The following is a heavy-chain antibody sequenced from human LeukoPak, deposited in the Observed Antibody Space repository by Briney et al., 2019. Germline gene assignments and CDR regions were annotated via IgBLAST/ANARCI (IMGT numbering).Heavy chain of an antibody. CDR1: GFTVSSNY. J-gene: IGHJ4*02. Sequence: GGSLRLSCAASGFTVSSNYMSWVRQALGKGLEWVSVIYSGGSTYYADSLKGRFTISVDKSKKTLYLQINSLRAQDTAAYYCARGPAPSSSGWSPVEDYWGQRTLVTVSS. D-gene: IGHD6-19*01. CDR2: IYSGGST. CDR3: ARGPAPSSSGWSPVEDY. V-gene: IGHV3-66*01.